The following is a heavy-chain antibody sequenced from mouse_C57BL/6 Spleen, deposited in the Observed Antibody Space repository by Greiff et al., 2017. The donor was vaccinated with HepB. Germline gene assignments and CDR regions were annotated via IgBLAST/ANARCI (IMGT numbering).Heavy chain of an antibody. CDR2: INYDGSST. V-gene: IGHV5-16*01. CDR3: ARDDDSSYFDY. J-gene: IGHJ2*01. CDR1: GFTFSDYY. Sequence: EVMLVESEGGLVQPGSSMKLSCTASGFTFSDYYMAWVRQVPEKGLEWVANINYDGSSTYYLDSLKSRFILSRDNAENILYLQMSSLKSEDTATYYCARDDDSSYFDYWGQGTTLTVSS. D-gene: IGHD2-4*01.